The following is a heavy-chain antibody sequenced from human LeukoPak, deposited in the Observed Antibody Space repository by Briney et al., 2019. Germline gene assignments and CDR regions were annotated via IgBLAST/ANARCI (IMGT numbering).Heavy chain of an antibody. CDR1: GYTFTSYG. V-gene: IGHV1-18*01. CDR2: ISAYNGNT. CDR3: AREPPDYDFWSGYYYYYYGMDV. Sequence: ASVKVSCKASGYTFTSYGISWVRQAPGQGLEWMGWISAYNGNTNYAQKLQGRVTMTTDTSTSTAYMELRSLRSDDTAVCYCAREPPDYDFWSGYYYYYYGMDVWGQGTTVTVSS. D-gene: IGHD3-3*01. J-gene: IGHJ6*02.